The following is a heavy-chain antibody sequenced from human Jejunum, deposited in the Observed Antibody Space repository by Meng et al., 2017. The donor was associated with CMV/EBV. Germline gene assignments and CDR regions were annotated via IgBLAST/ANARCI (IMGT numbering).Heavy chain of an antibody. CDR1: LTFSGSA. V-gene: IGHV3-73*01. CDR3: TRADSSNYGTLFDY. J-gene: IGHJ4*02. CDR2: IRGKAHSYAA. D-gene: IGHD4-11*01. Sequence: LTFSGSAVDWDRQASAKGLEWVGRIRGKAHSYAAAYIASVKGRFTISRDDSKNTAYLEMNSLRAEDTAVYYCTRADSSNYGTLFDYWGQGTLVTVSS.